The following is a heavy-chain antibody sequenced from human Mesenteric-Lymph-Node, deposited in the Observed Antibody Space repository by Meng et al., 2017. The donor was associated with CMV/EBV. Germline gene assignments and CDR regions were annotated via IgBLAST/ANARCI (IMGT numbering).Heavy chain of an antibody. Sequence: GGSLRLSCAASGFSLSTYAMHWVRQAPGKGLEWVSGLSWNGGRIDYADSVKGRFTISRDNAKKSLYLQMNSLRPEDTALYYCAKDMESDIVVQTSAHYGMDVWGQGTTVTVSS. CDR1: GFSLSTYA. V-gene: IGHV3-9*01. CDR2: LSWNGGRI. CDR3: AKDMESDIVVQTSAHYGMDV. D-gene: IGHD2-15*01. J-gene: IGHJ6*02.